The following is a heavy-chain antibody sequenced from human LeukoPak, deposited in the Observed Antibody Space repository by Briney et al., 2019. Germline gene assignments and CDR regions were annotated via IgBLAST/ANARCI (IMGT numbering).Heavy chain of an antibody. D-gene: IGHD3-10*01. CDR3: ARDRDVDNDY. CDR2: ISSSSSYI. V-gene: IGHV3-21*01. CDR1: GFTFSSYS. J-gene: IGHJ4*02. Sequence: GGSLRLSCAASGFTFSSYSMNWVRQAPGKGLEWVSSISSSSSYIYYADSVKGRFTISRDNAKNSLYLQMNSLRAEDTAGYYCARDRDVDNDYWGQGTLVTVSS.